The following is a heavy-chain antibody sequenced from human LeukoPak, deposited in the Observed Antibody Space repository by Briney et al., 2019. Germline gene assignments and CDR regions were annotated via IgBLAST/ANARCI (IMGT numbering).Heavy chain of an antibody. D-gene: IGHD1-1*01. CDR2: ISSSGSTI. V-gene: IGHV3-11*04. Sequence: GGSLRLSCAASGFTFSDYYMSWIRQAPGKGLEWVSYISSSGSTIYYADSVKGRFTISRDNSKNTLYLQMNSLRAEDTAVYYCARVPGTTLFDYWGQGTLVTVSS. J-gene: IGHJ4*02. CDR3: ARVPGTTLFDY. CDR1: GFTFSDYY.